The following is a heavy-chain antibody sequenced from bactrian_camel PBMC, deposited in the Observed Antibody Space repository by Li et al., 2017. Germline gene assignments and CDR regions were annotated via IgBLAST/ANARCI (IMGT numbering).Heavy chain of an antibody. CDR3: AAGLSGNYVLNRRGYRY. CDR2: INRDGSGT. CDR1: GFTFSTYA. V-gene: IGHV3S31*01. J-gene: IGHJ4*01. Sequence: VQLVESGGGSVQAGGSLRLSCSASGFTFSTYAMGWVRQAPDKGLEWVSAINRDGSGTYYADFVKDRFTISGDNAKNMLYLQMNSLKPEDTAMYYCAAGLSGNYVLNRRGYRYWGQGTQVTVS. D-gene: IGHD2*01.